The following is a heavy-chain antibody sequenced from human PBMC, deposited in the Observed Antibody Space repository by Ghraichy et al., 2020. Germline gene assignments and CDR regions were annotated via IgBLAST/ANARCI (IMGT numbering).Heavy chain of an antibody. CDR1: GGSFSGYY. CDR2: INHSGST. Sequence: SETLSLTCAVYGGSFSGYYWSWIRQPPGKGLEWIGEINHSGSTNYNPSLKSRVTISVDTSKNQFSLKLSSVTAADTAVYYCARHAAAGDYWGQGTLVTVSS. J-gene: IGHJ4*02. CDR3: ARHAAAGDY. V-gene: IGHV4-34*01. D-gene: IGHD6-13*01.